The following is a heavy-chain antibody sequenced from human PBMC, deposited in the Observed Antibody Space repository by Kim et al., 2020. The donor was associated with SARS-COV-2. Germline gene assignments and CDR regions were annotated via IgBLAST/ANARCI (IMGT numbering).Heavy chain of an antibody. D-gene: IGHD7-27*01. V-gene: IGHV3-30*01. J-gene: IGHJ6*02. Sequence: ANAVKGRVTISRENSKNTLYLQMNSLRAEDTAVYYCARAGDSGYYYGMDVWGQGTTVTVSS. CDR3: ARAGDSGYYYGMDV.